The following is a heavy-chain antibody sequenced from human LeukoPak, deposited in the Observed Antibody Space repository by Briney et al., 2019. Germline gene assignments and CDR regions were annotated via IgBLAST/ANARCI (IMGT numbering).Heavy chain of an antibody. Sequence: PGGSLRLSCAVSGLALSSDYMSWVRQAPGKGLEWVSLIYRDGTPYYAEAVKGRFIISRDNSKNTLYLQMNSLRAEDTAVYYCARDGVDQQLVHYFDYWGQGTLVTVSS. D-gene: IGHD3-3*01. CDR2: IYRDGTP. CDR1: GLALSSDY. J-gene: IGHJ4*02. CDR3: ARDGVDQQLVHYFDY. V-gene: IGHV3-53*01.